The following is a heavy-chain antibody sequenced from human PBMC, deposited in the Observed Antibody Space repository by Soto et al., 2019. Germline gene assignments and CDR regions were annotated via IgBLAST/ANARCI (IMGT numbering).Heavy chain of an antibody. Sequence: PGGSLRLSCAASGFTFSDYYMSWIRQAPGKGLEWVSYISSSSSYTNYADSVKGRFTISRDNAKNSLYLQMNSLRAEDTAVYYCARHSGYSYGPKSYYYYGMEVWGQGTTVTVSS. CDR2: ISSSSSYT. CDR3: ARHSGYSYGPKSYYYYGMEV. D-gene: IGHD5-18*01. V-gene: IGHV3-11*06. CDR1: GFTFSDYY. J-gene: IGHJ6*02.